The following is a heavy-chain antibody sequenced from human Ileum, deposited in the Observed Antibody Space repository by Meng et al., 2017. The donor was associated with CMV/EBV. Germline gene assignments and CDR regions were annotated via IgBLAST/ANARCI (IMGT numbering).Heavy chain of an antibody. CDR3: ARHGPGGDYYYYGMDV. V-gene: IGHV5-51*01. CDR2: IYPGDSDT. CDR1: GYSFTSYW. Sequence: GESLKISCKGSGYSFTSYWIGWVRQMPGKGLEWMGVIYPGDSDTRYSPSFQGQVTISADKSISTAYLQWSSLKASDTAMYYCARHGPGGDYYYYGMDVWGQGTTVTVSS. D-gene: IGHD3-10*01. J-gene: IGHJ6*02.